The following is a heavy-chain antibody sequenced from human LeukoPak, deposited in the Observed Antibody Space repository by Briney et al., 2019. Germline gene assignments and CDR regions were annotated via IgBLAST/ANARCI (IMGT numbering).Heavy chain of an antibody. D-gene: IGHD4-11*01. CDR2: VFYNGAT. CDR1: GGSISSSIYC. V-gene: IGHV4-39*07. CDR3: ARVNTGTHAALDY. Sequence: SETLSLTCIVSGGSISSSIYCWAWVRQPPGKGLEWIGTVFYNGATQYSPPLRSRVTISTDTSKNQFSLKLSSVTAADTAVYYCARVNTGTHAALDYWGQGTLVTVSS. J-gene: IGHJ4*02.